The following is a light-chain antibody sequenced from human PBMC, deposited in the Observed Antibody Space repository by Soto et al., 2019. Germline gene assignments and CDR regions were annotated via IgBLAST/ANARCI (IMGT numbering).Light chain of an antibody. J-gene: IGKJ3*01. V-gene: IGKV1-5*01. Sequence: DIQMTQSPTTLSAFVGDRVTITCRASQSISSWFAWYQQKPGKAPKLLIYDASSLESGVPSRFSGSGSGTEFTLTISSLQPDDFATYYCQHYNTYSLFTFGSGTKVDIK. CDR2: DAS. CDR3: QHYNTYSLFT. CDR1: QSISSW.